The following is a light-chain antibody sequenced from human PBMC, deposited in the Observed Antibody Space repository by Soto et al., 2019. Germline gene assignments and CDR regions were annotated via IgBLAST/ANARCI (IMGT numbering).Light chain of an antibody. CDR2: GAS. CDR1: QSVSSSY. Sequence: EIVLTQSPGTLSLSPGERATLSCRASQSVSSSYLAWYQQKPGQAPRLLIFGASSRATGIPDRFSGSGSGTDFTLTIGRLEPEDFEVYYCHQYGSSPQTFGGGTKVDIK. CDR3: HQYGSSPQT. J-gene: IGKJ4*01. V-gene: IGKV3-20*01.